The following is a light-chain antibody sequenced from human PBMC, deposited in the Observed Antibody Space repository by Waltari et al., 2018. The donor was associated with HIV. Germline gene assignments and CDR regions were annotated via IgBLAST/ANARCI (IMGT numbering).Light chain of an antibody. CDR1: QSVSSN. Sequence: EIVMTQSPATLSVSPGERATLSCRASQSVSSNLAWYPQKPGQAPRLLIYGASTRATGIPARFSGSGSGTEFTLTISSLQSEDVAVYYCQQYNNWPPYTFGQGTKLEIK. J-gene: IGKJ2*01. CDR3: QQYNNWPPYT. V-gene: IGKV3-15*01. CDR2: GAS.